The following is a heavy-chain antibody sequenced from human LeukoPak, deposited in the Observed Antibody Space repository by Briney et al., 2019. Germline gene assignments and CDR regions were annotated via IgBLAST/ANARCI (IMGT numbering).Heavy chain of an antibody. CDR1: GFTVSSNY. V-gene: IGHV3-66*02. Sequence: PGGSLRLSCAASGFTVSSNYMSWIRQAPGKGLELVSVIYSGGGTYYAGSVKGRFTISRDNSKNTLYLQMNSLRAEDTAVYYCARDDGSSPYDYWGQGTLVTVSS. CDR3: ARDDGSSPYDY. D-gene: IGHD6-6*01. J-gene: IGHJ4*02. CDR2: IYSGGGT.